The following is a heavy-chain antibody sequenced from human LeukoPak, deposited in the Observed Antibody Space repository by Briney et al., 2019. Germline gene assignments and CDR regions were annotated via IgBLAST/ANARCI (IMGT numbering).Heavy chain of an antibody. CDR1: GFTFSSYG. V-gene: IGHV3-48*01. J-gene: IGHJ4*02. D-gene: IGHD6-19*01. CDR3: ARVLPGIAVAGTGVDY. CDR2: VSPSSTTI. Sequence: GGSLRLSCAASGFTFSSYGLNWVRQAPGEGPEWVSYVSPSSTTIYYADSVKGRFTISRDNAKNSLYLQMNSLRAEDTAVYYCARVLPGIAVAGTGVDYWGQGTLVTVSS.